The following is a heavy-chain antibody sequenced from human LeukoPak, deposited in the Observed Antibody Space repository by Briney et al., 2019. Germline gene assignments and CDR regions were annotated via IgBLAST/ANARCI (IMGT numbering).Heavy chain of an antibody. CDR3: ARELEGYNLSFLY. CDR2: IFYSGST. D-gene: IGHD5-24*01. J-gene: IGHJ4*02. CDR1: GGSISSINW. V-gene: IGHV4-4*02. Sequence: SETLSLTCAVSGGSISSINWWSWVRQPPAKGLEWIGEIFYSGSTNYNPSLNSRVTISVDRSKNQFSLKLNSVTAADTAVYYCARELEGYNLSFLYWGQGTLVTVSS.